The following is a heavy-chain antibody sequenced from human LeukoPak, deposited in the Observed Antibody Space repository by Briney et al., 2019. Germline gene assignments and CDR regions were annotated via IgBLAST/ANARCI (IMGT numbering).Heavy chain of an antibody. Sequence: SETLSLTCTVSGVSISSYYWSWIRQPPGKGLEWSGYIYYSGSTNYNPSLKSRVTISVDTSKNQSSLKLSSVTAADTAVYYCASNRRQLWSDYYFDYWGQGTLVTVSS. J-gene: IGHJ4*02. CDR1: GVSISSYY. CDR2: IYYSGST. CDR3: ASNRRQLWSDYYFDY. D-gene: IGHD5-18*01. V-gene: IGHV4-59*01.